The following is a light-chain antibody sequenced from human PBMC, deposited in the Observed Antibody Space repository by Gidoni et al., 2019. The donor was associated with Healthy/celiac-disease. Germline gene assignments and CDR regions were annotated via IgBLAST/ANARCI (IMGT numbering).Light chain of an antibody. CDR2: DAS. J-gene: IGKJ1*01. CDR3: QQYNSYSWT. V-gene: IGKV1-5*01. Sequence: DIQMTQSPSTLSASVGDRVTITCRASQSISSWLAWYQQKPGKAPKLLIYDASSLESGVPSRFRRSGSGTEFPLTISSLQPDDFATYYCQQYNSYSWTFGQGTKVEIK. CDR1: QSISSW.